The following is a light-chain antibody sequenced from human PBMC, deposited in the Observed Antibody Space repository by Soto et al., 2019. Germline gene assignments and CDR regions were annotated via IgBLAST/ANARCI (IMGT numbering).Light chain of an antibody. V-gene: IGKV1-5*03. CDR2: KAS. J-gene: IGKJ1*01. Sequence: DIQMTQFPSTLSASVGDRVTITCRASQSISTWLAWYQQKPGKAPKLLIYKASSLESGVPSRFSGSGSWTEFTLTISSLQPDDFATYYCQQYNNSFGQGTKVEI. CDR3: QQYNNS. CDR1: QSISTW.